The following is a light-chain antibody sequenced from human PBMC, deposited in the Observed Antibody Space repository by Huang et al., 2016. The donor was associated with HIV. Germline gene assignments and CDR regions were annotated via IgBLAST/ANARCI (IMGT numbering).Light chain of an antibody. CDR1: QGISNT. CDR3: QQFNHYPLT. J-gene: IGKJ4*02. V-gene: IGKV1D-13*01. CDR2: DAS. Sequence: QLTQSPSSLSASVGDRVTITCRASQGISNTLAWYQQKPGKAPRLLIYDASRWQTGAPARFSGSGSGTDFALTISSLQPEDCATYYCQQFNHYPLTFGGGTGVEI.